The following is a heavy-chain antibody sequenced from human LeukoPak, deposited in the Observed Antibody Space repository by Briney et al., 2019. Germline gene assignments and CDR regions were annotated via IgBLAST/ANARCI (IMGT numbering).Heavy chain of an antibody. V-gene: IGHV5-10-1*01. CDR3: ARLSAVGAT. CDR2: IDPSDSYT. D-gene: IGHD1-26*01. CDR1: AYSFTNYW. J-gene: IGHJ4*02. Sequence: GESLKISCKGSAYSFTNYWINWVRQMPGKGLEWMGRIDPSDSYTNYNPSFQGHVTISADKSISIAYLQWSSLEASDTAMNYCARLSAVGATWGQGTLVTVSS.